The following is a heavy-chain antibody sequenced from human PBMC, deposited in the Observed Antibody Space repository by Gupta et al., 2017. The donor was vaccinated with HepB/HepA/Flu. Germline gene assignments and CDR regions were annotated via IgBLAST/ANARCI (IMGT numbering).Heavy chain of an antibody. CDR3: ARETASNGYYIDY. J-gene: IGHJ4*02. D-gene: IGHD3-22*01. CDR2: TNWNGVIA. CDR1: GFTFDDYG. Sequence: EVQLVESGGNVVRPGGSLRLSCVASGFTFDDYGMSWVRQVPGKGLEWISNTNWNGVIAIYAESVRGRFIISRDNAKNSLYLQMSNLRTDDTALYFCARETASNGYYIDYWGQGTLVTVSS. V-gene: IGHV3-20*04.